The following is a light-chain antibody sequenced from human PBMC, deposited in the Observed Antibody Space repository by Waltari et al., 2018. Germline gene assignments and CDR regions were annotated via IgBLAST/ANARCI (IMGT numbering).Light chain of an antibody. CDR1: QSLLDSNGYNY. CDR2: GAS. CDR3: TKAPQSVP. Sequence: DIVMTQSPFPLTVIPGEPASISCRSSQSLLDSNGYNYLGWYLQKPGQSPQILIYGASNRASAVPDRFGRSAAGTDFTLKIRRVEAEDAGVYYGTKAPQSVPFGEGTRLEIK. J-gene: IGKJ5*01. V-gene: IGKV2-28*01.